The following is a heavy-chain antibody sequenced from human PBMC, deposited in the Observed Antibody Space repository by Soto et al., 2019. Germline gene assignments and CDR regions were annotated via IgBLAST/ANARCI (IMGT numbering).Heavy chain of an antibody. V-gene: IGHV1-18*04. D-gene: IGHD2-21*01. CDR3: ARDHIAVRPGWFDP. CDR1: GYTFSTYG. Sequence: QVQLVQSGGEVKKPGASVKVSCKASGYTFSTYGISWVRQAPGQGLEWMGWISAYNGNTKYAQKFQGRVTMSTDTSTSTAYMELRSLRSDDTAVYYCARDHIAVRPGWFDPLSQGTLVTVSS. J-gene: IGHJ5*02. CDR2: ISAYNGNT.